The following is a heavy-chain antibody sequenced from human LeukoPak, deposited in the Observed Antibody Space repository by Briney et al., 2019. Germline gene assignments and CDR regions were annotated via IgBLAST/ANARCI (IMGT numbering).Heavy chain of an antibody. Sequence: ASETLSLTCTVSGGSISSSSYYWGWIRQPPGKGLEWIGSIYYSGSTYYNPSLKSRVTMSVDTSKNQFSLKLSSVTAADTAVYYCARVFGVGVAFDIWGQGTMVTVSS. CDR1: GGSISSSSYY. CDR3: ARVFGVGVAFDI. V-gene: IGHV4-39*07. J-gene: IGHJ3*02. CDR2: IYYSGST. D-gene: IGHD3-3*01.